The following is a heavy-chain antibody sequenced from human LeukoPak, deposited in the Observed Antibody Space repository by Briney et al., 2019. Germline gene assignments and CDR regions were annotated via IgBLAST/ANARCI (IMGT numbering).Heavy chain of an antibody. CDR1: GGSISSSSYY. J-gene: IGHJ4*02. V-gene: IGHV4-39*01. CDR2: IYYSGST. D-gene: IGHD3-22*01. CDR3: ARTFSGYYTAFDY. Sequence: SETLSLTCTVSGGSISSSSYYWGWIRQPPGKGLEWIGSIYYSGSTYYNPSLKSRVTISVDTSKNQFSLKLSSVTAADTAVYYCARTFSGYYTAFDYWGQGILVTVSS.